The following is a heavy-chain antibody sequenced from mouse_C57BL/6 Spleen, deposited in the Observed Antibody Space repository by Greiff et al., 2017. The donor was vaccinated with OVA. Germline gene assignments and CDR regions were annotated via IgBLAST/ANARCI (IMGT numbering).Heavy chain of an antibody. D-gene: IGHD2-14*01. CDR3: SCPYWYCCCPAY. CDR1: GYTFTSYW. Sequence: VQLQQPGAELVKPGASVKLSCKASGYTFTSYWMHWVKQRPGRGLEWIGRIEPNSGGTKYNEKFKSKGTLTVDKPSSTAFTQLSSLTSENSAVYYCSCPYWYCCCPAYWGQGTTLTVSS. J-gene: IGHJ2*01. V-gene: IGHV1-72*01. CDR2: IEPNSGGT.